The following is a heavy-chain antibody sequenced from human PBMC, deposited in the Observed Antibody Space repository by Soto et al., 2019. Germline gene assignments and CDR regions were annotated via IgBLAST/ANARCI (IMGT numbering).Heavy chain of an antibody. V-gene: IGHV4-59*01. J-gene: IGHJ4*02. CDR1: GLSISGYY. CDR3: ARMNGGKFDY. D-gene: IGHD2-15*01. Sequence: SDTMSLTCTFSGLSISGYYWSWIRQPPGKGLEWIGYIYYSGSTNYNPSLKSRVTISVDTSKNQFSLKLSSVTAADTAVYYCARMNGGKFDYWGQGNLVTVSS. CDR2: IYYSGST.